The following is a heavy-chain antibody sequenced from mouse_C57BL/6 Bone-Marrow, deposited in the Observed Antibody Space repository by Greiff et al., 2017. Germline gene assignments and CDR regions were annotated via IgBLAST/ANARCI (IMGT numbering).Heavy chain of an antibody. CDR2: INPYNGDN. J-gene: IGHJ1*03. Sequence: DVKLVESGPELVKPGDSVKISCTASGYSFTGYFMNWVMQSHGTSLEWVGRINPYNGDNFYNEKFKGKVTFTIDKSSSTAHLELRRLTTENSAVYDCAENYEYDMYVDVWGTGTTVTVSS. D-gene: IGHD2-4*01. CDR1: GYSFTGYF. V-gene: IGHV1-20*01. CDR3: AENYEYDMYVDV.